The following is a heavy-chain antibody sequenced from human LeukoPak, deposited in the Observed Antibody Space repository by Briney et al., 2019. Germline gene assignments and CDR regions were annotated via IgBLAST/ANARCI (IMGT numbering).Heavy chain of an antibody. V-gene: IGHV6-1*01. J-gene: IGHJ4*02. CDR2: TYYRSKWYN. D-gene: IGHD3-22*01. CDR3: ARDRGHYDSSGYYYGFDY. Sequence: SQTLSLTCAISGDSVSSNSAAWNWIRQSPSRGLEWLGRTYYRSKWYNDYAVSVKSRITINPDTSKNQFSLQLNSVTPEDTAVYYCARDRGHYDSSGYYYGFDYWGQGTLVTVSS. CDR1: GDSVSSNSAA.